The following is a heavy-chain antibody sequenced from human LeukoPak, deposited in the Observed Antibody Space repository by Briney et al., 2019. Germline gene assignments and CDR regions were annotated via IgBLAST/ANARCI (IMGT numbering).Heavy chain of an antibody. Sequence: GGTLRLSCAASGFTFSSYAITWVRQAPGQGLEWASTISGAGGNTYYADSVKGRFTISRDNSKNTLSLQMNSLRADDTAVYYCAKDIRDGYNYMYYFDYWGQGTLVTVSS. V-gene: IGHV3-23*01. CDR1: GFTFSSYA. J-gene: IGHJ4*02. CDR2: ISGAGGNT. D-gene: IGHD5-24*01. CDR3: AKDIRDGYNYMYYFDY.